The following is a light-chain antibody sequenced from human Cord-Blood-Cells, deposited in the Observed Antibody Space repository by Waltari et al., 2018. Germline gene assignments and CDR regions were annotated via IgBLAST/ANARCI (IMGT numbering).Light chain of an antibody. CDR3: MQGTHWSIT. V-gene: IGKV2-30*01. Sequence: DGVMTQCQLSLTVTLGQPASIPCRPRQRLVYSEGTTYLNWFQHRPGQSPRRLIYKVYNRDSGIPYRFSGSGSGTDFTLNISRVEAEDCGVYYCMQGTHWSITFGHGTRLEIK. CDR2: KVY. CDR1: QRLVYSEGTTY. J-gene: IGKJ5*01.